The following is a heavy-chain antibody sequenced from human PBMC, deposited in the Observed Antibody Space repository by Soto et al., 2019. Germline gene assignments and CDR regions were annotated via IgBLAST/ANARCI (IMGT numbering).Heavy chain of an antibody. Sequence: QVQLVQSGGEVKRPGASVKVSCKASGYTFTTYGISWVRQAPGQGLEWMGWINTHNGVTEHQQKLQGRVSMTRDTSTRTAYLEVRSLRSDDTAVYYCARQGAAPYYYYGLDVWGQGTTVTVSS. J-gene: IGHJ6*02. D-gene: IGHD6-25*01. CDR3: ARQGAAPYYYYGLDV. CDR2: INTHNGVT. CDR1: GYTFTTYG. V-gene: IGHV1-18*01.